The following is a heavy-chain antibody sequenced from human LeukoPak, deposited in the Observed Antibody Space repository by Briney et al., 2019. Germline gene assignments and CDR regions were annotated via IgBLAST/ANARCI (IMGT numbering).Heavy chain of an antibody. CDR1: GLTFDDYA. CDR2: ISWNSGSI. Sequence: GGSLRLSCAASGLTFDDYAMHWVRQAPGKGLEWVSGISWNSGSIGYADSVKGRFTISRDNAKNSLYLQMNSLRAEDTAVYYCARDGRGISAAGSPYGMDVWGQGTTVTVSS. D-gene: IGHD6-13*01. J-gene: IGHJ6*02. CDR3: ARDGRGISAAGSPYGMDV. V-gene: IGHV3-9*01.